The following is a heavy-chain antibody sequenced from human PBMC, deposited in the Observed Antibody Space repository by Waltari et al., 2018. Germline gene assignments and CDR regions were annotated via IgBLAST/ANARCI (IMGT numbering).Heavy chain of an antibody. CDR3: AKVPGDNWNPGDY. CDR2: IRYDGSNK. CDR1: GFTFSSYG. V-gene: IGHV3-30*02. J-gene: IGHJ4*02. D-gene: IGHD1-20*01. Sequence: QVQLVESGGGVVQPGGSLRLSCAASGFTFSSYGMPWVRQAPGKGLEWVAFIRYDGSNKYYADSVKGRFTISRDNSKNTLYLQMNSLRAEDTAVYYCAKVPGDNWNPGDYWGQGTLVTVSS.